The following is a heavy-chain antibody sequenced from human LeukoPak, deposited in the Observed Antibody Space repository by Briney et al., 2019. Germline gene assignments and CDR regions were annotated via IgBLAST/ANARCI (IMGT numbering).Heavy chain of an antibody. J-gene: IGHJ4*02. CDR3: ATPLSASSTDY. Sequence: PGGSLRLSCVASGFSFSNYGMNWVRQAPGQGLEWVADIRYDGSVRHYVDSVKGRFTISRDNSKNTLYLEMGSLTTEDTAVYYCATPLSASSTDYWGQGTLVTVSS. V-gene: IGHV3-30*02. CDR2: IRYDGSVR. D-gene: IGHD6-6*01. CDR1: GFSFSNYG.